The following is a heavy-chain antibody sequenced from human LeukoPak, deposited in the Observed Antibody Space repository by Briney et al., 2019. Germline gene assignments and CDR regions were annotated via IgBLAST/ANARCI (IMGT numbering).Heavy chain of an antibody. Sequence: ASVKVSCKGSGGTFSSYAISWVRQAPGQGLEWMGGIIPIFGTANYAQKFQGRVTITADESTSTAYMELSSLRSEDTAVYYCAREGLGFHQLLFGYFDYWGQGTLVTVSS. CDR2: IIPIFGTA. D-gene: IGHD2-2*01. V-gene: IGHV1-69*01. J-gene: IGHJ4*02. CDR1: GGTFSSYA. CDR3: AREGLGFHQLLFGYFDY.